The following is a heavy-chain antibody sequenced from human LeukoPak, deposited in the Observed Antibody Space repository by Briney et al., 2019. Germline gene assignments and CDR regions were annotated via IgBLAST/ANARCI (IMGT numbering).Heavy chain of an antibody. CDR2: ITWNSASI. Sequence: PGGSLRLSCAAAGFTLYDYVMHWVRQAPGKGLYWVSGITWNSASIGYADSVKGRFTISRDNAKNSLYLQMNSLRAEDTAFYYCTRGAPYYFDYWGQGTLVTVSS. CDR3: TRGAPYYFDY. CDR1: GFTLYDYV. J-gene: IGHJ4*02. V-gene: IGHV3-9*01.